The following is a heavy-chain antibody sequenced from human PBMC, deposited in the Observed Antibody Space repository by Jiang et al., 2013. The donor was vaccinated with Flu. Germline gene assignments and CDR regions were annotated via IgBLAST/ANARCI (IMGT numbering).Heavy chain of an antibody. CDR3: AREPILGYYFDY. V-gene: IGHV1-46*01. Sequence: EVKTPGASVKVSCKASGYTFTTYYMHWVRQAPGQGLEWMGMINPFGGATRYAQKFQGRVLLTRDTSTTTVYMELSSLRSEDTAVYYCAREPILGYYFDYWGQGILVTVSS. CDR2: INPFGGAT. CDR1: GYTFTTYY. D-gene: IGHD2-21*01. J-gene: IGHJ4*02.